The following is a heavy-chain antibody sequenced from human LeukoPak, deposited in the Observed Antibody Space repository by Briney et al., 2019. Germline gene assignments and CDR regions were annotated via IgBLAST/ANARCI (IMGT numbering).Heavy chain of an antibody. V-gene: IGHV4-39*07. D-gene: IGHD3-22*01. CDR1: GGSISSSSYY. J-gene: IGHJ4*02. Sequence: SETLSLTCTVSGGSISSSSYYWGWIRQPPGKGLEWIGSIYYSGSTNYNPSLKSRVTISVDTSKNQFSLKLSSVTAADTAVYYCARLPPRRPPPPRQGLGYYFDYWGQGTLVTVSS. CDR3: ARLPPRRPPPPRQGLGYYFDY. CDR2: IYYSGST.